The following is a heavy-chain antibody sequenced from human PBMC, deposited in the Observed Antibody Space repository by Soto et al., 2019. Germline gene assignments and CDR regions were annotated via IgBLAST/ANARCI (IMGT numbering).Heavy chain of an antibody. CDR2: IYYSGST. CDR1: GGSISSYY. J-gene: IGHJ4*02. Sequence: PSETLSLTCTFSGGSISSYYWSWIRQPPGKGLEWIGYIYYSGSTNYNPSLKSRVTISVDTSKNQFSLKLSSVTAADTAVYYCARGTTMIDAWFDYWGQRTLVTVSS. D-gene: IGHD3-22*01. CDR3: ARGTTMIDAWFDY. V-gene: IGHV4-59*01.